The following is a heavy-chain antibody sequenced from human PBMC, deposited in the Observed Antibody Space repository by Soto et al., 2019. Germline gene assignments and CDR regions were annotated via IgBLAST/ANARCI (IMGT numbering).Heavy chain of an antibody. Sequence: QLQLVQSGAEVKKPGSSVKVSCKASGGTFSSFTVNWVRQAPGQGLEWMGGFMPILAAANYAPKFQGRVTIIANESTNTGSMELSSLRSEDTAFYSCARGNALDIWGQGTMVTVS. CDR2: FMPILAAA. CDR3: ARGNALDI. V-gene: IGHV1-69*01. J-gene: IGHJ3*02. CDR1: GGTFSSFT.